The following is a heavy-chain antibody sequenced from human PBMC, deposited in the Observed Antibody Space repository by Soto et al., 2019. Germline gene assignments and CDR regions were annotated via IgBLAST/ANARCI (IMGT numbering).Heavy chain of an antibody. V-gene: IGHV1-3*01. CDR3: AQGAAQGYYYYYMDV. D-gene: IGHD6-25*01. Sequence: GASVKVSCKASGYTLTSFAMHWVRQAPGQRLEWMGWINAGSGNTKYSQKFQGRVTITRDTSASTAYMELSSLRSEDTAVYYCAQGAAQGYYYYYMDVWGKGTTVTVSS. J-gene: IGHJ6*03. CDR1: GYTLTSFA. CDR2: INAGSGNT.